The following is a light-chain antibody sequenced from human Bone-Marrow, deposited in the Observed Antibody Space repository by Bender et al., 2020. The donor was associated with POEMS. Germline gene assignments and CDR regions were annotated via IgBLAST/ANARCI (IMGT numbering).Light chain of an antibody. CDR1: SSDIGGYNF. V-gene: IGLV2-14*03. Sequence: QSALTQPASVSGSPGQSITISCTGTSSDIGGYNFVSWYQQRPGKAPKLMIYDVNNRPSGVSTRFSGSKSGNTASLTISGLQAEDEADYYCSSYTSHTVTALFGGGTNLIVL. CDR2: DVN. J-gene: IGLJ2*01. CDR3: SSYTSHTVTAL.